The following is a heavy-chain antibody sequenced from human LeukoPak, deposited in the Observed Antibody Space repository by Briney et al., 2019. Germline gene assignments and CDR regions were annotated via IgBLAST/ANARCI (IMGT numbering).Heavy chain of an antibody. Sequence: PSQTLSLTCNVSGVSVSDGRYYWTWIRQHPGKGLEWIGYKYYSGSAKYNPSLKSRLTIPVDTSKNLFSLQLTSVTAADTATYYCATPYCSNISCLDVFSVWGQGTRVTVSS. CDR1: GVSVSDGRYY. J-gene: IGHJ3*01. CDR3: ATPYCSNISCLDVFSV. CDR2: KYYSGSA. D-gene: IGHD2-2*01. V-gene: IGHV4-31*03.